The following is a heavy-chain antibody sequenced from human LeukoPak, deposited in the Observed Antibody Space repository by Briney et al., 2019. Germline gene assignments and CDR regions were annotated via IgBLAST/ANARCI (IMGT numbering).Heavy chain of an antibody. V-gene: IGHV1-18*01. J-gene: IGHJ4*02. CDR1: GYTFTNYG. CDR3: ARDCIGCHGFDY. CDR2: VSAYADDT. Sequence: ASVKVSCKASGYTFTNYGISWVRQAPGQGLEWMGWVSAYADDTNYVQKFQGRITMTTDTSTSTAYVELRSLRSDDTAVYYCARDCIGCHGFDYWGQGTLVTFSS. D-gene: IGHD2-15*01.